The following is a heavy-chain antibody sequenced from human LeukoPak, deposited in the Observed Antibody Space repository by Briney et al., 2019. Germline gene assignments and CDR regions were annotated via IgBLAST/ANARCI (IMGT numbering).Heavy chain of an antibody. V-gene: IGHV1-18*01. J-gene: IGHJ4*02. CDR1: GYTFTSYG. Sequence: GASVKVSCKASGYTFTSYGVSGVRQAPGQGLEGMGWLSAYNGKTSYAQKLQGRVTMTTDTSTRTAYMELRSLRSDDTAVYYCARDKPYYYGSGSYFWGGQATLVSVS. CDR3: ARDKPYYYGSGSYFW. CDR2: LSAYNGKT. D-gene: IGHD3-10*01.